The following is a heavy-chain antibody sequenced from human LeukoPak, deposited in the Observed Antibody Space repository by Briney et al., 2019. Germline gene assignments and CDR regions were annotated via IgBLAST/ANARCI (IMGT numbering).Heavy chain of an antibody. D-gene: IGHD6-13*01. CDR2: IYTSGST. Sequence: SETLSLTCTVSSGSISNYDWSWIRQPTGKGLEWIGRIYTSGSTNYNPSLKSRVTMSVDTSKKQFSLKLSSVTAADTAVYYCARLTSSWYQDWYFDLWGRGTLVTVSS. J-gene: IGHJ2*01. V-gene: IGHV4-4*07. CDR3: ARLTSSWYQDWYFDL. CDR1: SGSISNYD.